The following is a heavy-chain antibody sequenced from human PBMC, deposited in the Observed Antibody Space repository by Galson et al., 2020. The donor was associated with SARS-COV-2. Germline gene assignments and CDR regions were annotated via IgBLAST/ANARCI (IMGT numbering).Heavy chain of an antibody. CDR3: ARDRYYGAESYYVPAVSDYYYGMDV. D-gene: IGHD3-10*01. V-gene: IGHV1-2*02. CDR2: INPNSGDT. J-gene: IGHJ6*02. CDR1: GYSLINYY. Sequence: ASVKVSCKASGYSLINYYMHWVRQAPGQGLEWMGWINPNSGDTNYAQKFQGRVTMTRDTSITTAYMELSRLRSDDTAVYYCARDRYYGAESYYVPAVSDYYYGMDVWGQGTTVSVSS.